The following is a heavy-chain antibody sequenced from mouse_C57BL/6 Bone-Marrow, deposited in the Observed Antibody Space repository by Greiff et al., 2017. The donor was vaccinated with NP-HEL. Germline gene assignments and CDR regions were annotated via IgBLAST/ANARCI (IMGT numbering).Heavy chain of an antibody. D-gene: IGHD1-1*01. V-gene: IGHV5-17*01. CDR3: ARRFHYYGSGGYFDV. J-gene: IGHJ1*03. CDR1: GFTFSDYG. CDR2: ISSGSSTI. Sequence: EVQRVESGGGLVKPGGSLKLSCAASGFTFSDYGMHWVRQAPEKGLEWVAYISSGSSTIYYADTVKGRFTISRDNAKNTLFLQMTSLRSEDTAMYYCARRFHYYGSGGYFDVWGTGTTVTVSS.